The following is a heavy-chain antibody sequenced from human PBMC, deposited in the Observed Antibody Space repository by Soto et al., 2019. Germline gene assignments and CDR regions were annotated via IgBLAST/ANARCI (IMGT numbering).Heavy chain of an antibody. J-gene: IGHJ6*02. CDR3: ARGIVAVTSIPPDWGMNV. CDR2: ISSSGALK. CDR1: GFAFSGDS. D-gene: IGHD2-21*02. Sequence: GGSLRLSCEASGFAFSGDSMNWVRQGPGKGLEWVASISSSGALKYYADSVKGRVTISRDNDNKLLFLQMNNLRAEDTAVYFCARGIVAVTSIPPDWGMNVWGQGTTVTVSS. V-gene: IGHV3-21*01.